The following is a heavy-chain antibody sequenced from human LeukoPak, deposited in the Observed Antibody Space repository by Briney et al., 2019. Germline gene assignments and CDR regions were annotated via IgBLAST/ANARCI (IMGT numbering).Heavy chain of an antibody. D-gene: IGHD3-10*01. CDR2: IYYSGSI. CDR3: AAPLTMVRGVIPDL. CDR1: GGSIRSSSYY. Sequence: PSETLSLTCTVSGGSIRSSSYYWGWLRQPPGKGLEWIGSIYYSGSIYYNPSLKSRVTISIDMSKNQFSLKLSSVTAADTAVYYCAAPLTMVRGVIPDLRGQGVLVTVSS. V-gene: IGHV4-39*01. J-gene: IGHJ5*02.